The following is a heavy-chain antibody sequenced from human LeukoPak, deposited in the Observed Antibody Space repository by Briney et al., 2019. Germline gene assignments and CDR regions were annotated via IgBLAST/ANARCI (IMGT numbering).Heavy chain of an antibody. V-gene: IGHV3-23*01. D-gene: IGHD1-26*01. J-gene: IGHJ6*02. CDR1: GFTFSSYA. Sequence: AGSLRLSCAASGFTFSSYAMAWVRQAPGKGLEWVSAISGSGGSTYYADSVKGRFTISRDNSKSRLFLQMHSLRAEDTAVYFCAKAKWDISYYGMDVWGQGTTVTVSS. CDR2: ISGSGGST. CDR3: AKAKWDISYYGMDV.